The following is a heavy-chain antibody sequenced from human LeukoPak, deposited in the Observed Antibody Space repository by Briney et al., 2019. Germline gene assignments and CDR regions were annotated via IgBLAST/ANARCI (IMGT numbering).Heavy chain of an antibody. V-gene: IGHV3-48*01. CDR1: GFTFSSYS. CDR2: ISSSSSAT. Sequence: SGGSLRLSCAASGFTFSSYSMNWARQAPGKGLEWLSYISSSSSATYYADSVKGRFTVTRDNAKNSLYLQMDSMRAADTAVYYCAKEGGSGSYQNSWGQGTLVTVSS. CDR3: AKEGGSGSYQNS. D-gene: IGHD3-10*01. J-gene: IGHJ4*02.